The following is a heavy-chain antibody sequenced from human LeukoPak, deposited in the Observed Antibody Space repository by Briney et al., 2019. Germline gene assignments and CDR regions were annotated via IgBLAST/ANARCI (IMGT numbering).Heavy chain of an antibody. CDR3: ARERGSSSSFWYFDL. CDR2: IYYSGST. D-gene: IGHD6-6*01. Sequence: SETLSLTCTVSGGSISSGGYYWSWLRQHPGKGLEWIGYIYYSGSTYYNPSLKSRVTISVDTSKNQFSLKLSSVTAADTAVYYCARERGSSSSFWYFDLWGRGTLVTVSS. J-gene: IGHJ2*01. CDR1: GGSISSGGYY. V-gene: IGHV4-31*03.